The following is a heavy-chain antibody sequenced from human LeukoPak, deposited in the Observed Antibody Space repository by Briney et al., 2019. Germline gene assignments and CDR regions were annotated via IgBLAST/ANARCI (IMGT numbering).Heavy chain of an antibody. CDR2: ISWNSGSI. J-gene: IGHJ4*02. CDR1: GFTFDDYA. Sequence: PSGGSLRLSCAASGFTFDDYAMHWVRQAPGKGLEWVSGISWNSGSIGYADSVKGRFTISSDNSKNTLYLQMNSLRAEDTAVYYCAKDAGWFGELSQGYFDFWGQGTLVTISS. CDR3: AKDAGWFGELSQGYFDF. D-gene: IGHD3-10*01. V-gene: IGHV3-9*01.